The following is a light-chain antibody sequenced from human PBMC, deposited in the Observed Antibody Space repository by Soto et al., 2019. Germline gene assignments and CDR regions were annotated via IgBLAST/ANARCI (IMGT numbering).Light chain of an antibody. Sequence: EIVLTQSPATLSLSPGERATLSCRASQSVTSRLAWYQQRPGQAPRLLIFDASYRATGVPGRFSGSESGTDFTLTISSLEPEDFAVYYCQQRYNLPLTFGGGTKVDIK. CDR2: DAS. CDR3: QQRYNLPLT. J-gene: IGKJ4*01. V-gene: IGKV3-11*01. CDR1: QSVTSR.